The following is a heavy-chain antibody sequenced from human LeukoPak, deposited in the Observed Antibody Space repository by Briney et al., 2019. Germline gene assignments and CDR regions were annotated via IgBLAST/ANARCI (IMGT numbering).Heavy chain of an antibody. D-gene: IGHD2-2*01. V-gene: IGHV1-69*04. CDR3: AHTPLVPAATIYLHYYYGMDV. J-gene: IGHJ6*02. CDR1: GGTFSSYA. Sequence: GASVKVSCKASGGTFSSYAISWVRQAPGQGLEWMGRIIPILGIANYAQKFQGRVTITADKSTSTAYMELSSLRSEDTAVYCCAHTPLVPAATIYLHYYYGMDVWGQGTTVTVSS. CDR2: IIPILGIA.